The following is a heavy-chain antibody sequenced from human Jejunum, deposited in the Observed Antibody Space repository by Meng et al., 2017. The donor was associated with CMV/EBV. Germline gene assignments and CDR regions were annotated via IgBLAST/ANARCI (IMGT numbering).Heavy chain of an antibody. Sequence: QVQLVQSGAEVKKPGASVQVSCKASGYTFFSYDITWVRQAPGQGLEWMGWISTYNGKTNFAQKLLGRVTMTTDTSTNTAYMELRSLRSDDTAIYYCARGIVGTTIDLWGRGTLVTVSS. V-gene: IGHV1-18*01. CDR2: ISTYNGKT. CDR3: ARGIVGTTIDL. D-gene: IGHD1-26*01. J-gene: IGHJ5*02. CDR1: GYTFFSYD.